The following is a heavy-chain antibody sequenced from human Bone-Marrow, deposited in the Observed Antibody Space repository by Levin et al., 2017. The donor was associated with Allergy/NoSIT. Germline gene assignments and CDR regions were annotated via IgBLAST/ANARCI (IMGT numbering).Heavy chain of an antibody. J-gene: IGHJ5*02. Sequence: SETLSLTCTVSGDSFSTYYWSWVRQPPGKGLEWVGYVYSYGSIRYNPSLQSRVTLSIDTSKSQFSLRLTSVTAADTAVYYCARAEIGGVIGPHESWGQGLLVIVSS. D-gene: IGHD3-16*01. CDR3: ARAEIGGVIGPHES. CDR1: GDSFSTYY. V-gene: IGHV4-59*01. CDR2: VYSYGSI.